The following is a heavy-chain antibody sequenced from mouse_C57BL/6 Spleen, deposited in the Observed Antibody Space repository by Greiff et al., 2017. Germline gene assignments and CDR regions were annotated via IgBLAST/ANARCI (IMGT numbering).Heavy chain of an antibody. CDR2: INPNNGGT. CDR1: GYTFTDYN. J-gene: IGHJ1*03. CDR3: ARMGVYYYGSSHWYFDV. Sequence: EVQLQQSGPELVKPGASVKMSCKASGYTFTDYNMHWVKQSHGKSLEWIGYINPNNGGTSYNQKFKGKATLTVNKSSSTAYMELRSLTSEDSAVYYCARMGVYYYGSSHWYFDVWGTGTTVTVSS. D-gene: IGHD1-1*01. V-gene: IGHV1-22*01.